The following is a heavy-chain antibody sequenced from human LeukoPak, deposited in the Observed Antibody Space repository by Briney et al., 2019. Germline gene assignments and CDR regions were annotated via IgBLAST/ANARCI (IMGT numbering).Heavy chain of an antibody. D-gene: IGHD3-3*01. CDR2: INHSGST. Sequence: RASETLSLTCAVYGGSFSGYYWSWIRQPPGKGLEWIGEINHSGSTNYNPSLKSRVTISVDTPKNQFSLKLSSVTAADTAVYYCARGPKIFNYDFWSGYYRSYFDYWGQGTLVTVSS. J-gene: IGHJ4*02. V-gene: IGHV4-34*01. CDR3: ARGPKIFNYDFWSGYYRSYFDY. CDR1: GGSFSGYY.